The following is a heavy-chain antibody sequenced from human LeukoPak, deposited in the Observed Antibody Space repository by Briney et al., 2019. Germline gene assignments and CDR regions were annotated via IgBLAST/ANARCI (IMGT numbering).Heavy chain of an antibody. J-gene: IGHJ6*02. CDR2: INHSGST. CDR3: ARVSCSGGSCYSELRIPSYYYYYYGMDV. V-gene: IGHV4-34*01. D-gene: IGHD2-15*01. Sequence: SEALALACAVEGGSFSGYYWSWIRQPPGKGLEGIGEINHSGSTKYNPSLKSRVTISVDTSKNQFSLKLSSVTAADTAVYYCARVSCSGGSCYSELRIPSYYYYYYGMDVWGQGTTVTVSS. CDR1: GGSFSGYY.